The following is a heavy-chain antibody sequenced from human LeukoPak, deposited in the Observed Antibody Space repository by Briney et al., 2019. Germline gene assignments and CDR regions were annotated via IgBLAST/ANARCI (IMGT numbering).Heavy chain of an antibody. CDR2: ISGSGGST. CDR3: AKDGRDSSSSFFDY. CDR1: GFTFSSYA. J-gene: IGHJ4*02. Sequence: GGSLRLSCAASGFTFSSYAMSWVREAPGKGLEWVSAISGSGGSTYYADSVKGRFTISGDNSKNTLYLQMNSLRAEDTAVYYCAKDGRDSSSSFFDYWGQRTLVTVSS. V-gene: IGHV3-23*01. D-gene: IGHD6-6*01.